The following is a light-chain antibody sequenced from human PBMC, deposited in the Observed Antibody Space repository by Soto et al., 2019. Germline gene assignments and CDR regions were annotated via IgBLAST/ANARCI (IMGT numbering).Light chain of an antibody. CDR1: QSVSSY. CDR2: DAS. V-gene: IGKV3-11*01. Sequence: EIVLTQSPATLSLSPGERATLSCRASQSVSSYLAWYQQKPGQAPRLLIYDASNRATGIPARFSGSGSGTDFTLTISRLEPEDFAVYYCQQRSNWPPYTFGRGTKLEI. J-gene: IGKJ2*01. CDR3: QQRSNWPPYT.